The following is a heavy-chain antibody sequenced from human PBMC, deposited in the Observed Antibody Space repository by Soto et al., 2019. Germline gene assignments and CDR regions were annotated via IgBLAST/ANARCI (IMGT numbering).Heavy chain of an antibody. CDR3: TSDKYAGDGLGL. Sequence: CADPGCPRRGKKKHWVRHAPGKGLVWVSHINDDGSTTNYADSVKGRFTISRDNAENTLYLQMKSLKVEDTAVYYCTSDKYAGDGLGLWG. CDR2: INDDGSTT. CDR1: GCPRRGKK. J-gene: IGHJ2*01. D-gene: IGHD3-16*01. V-gene: IGHV3-74*01.